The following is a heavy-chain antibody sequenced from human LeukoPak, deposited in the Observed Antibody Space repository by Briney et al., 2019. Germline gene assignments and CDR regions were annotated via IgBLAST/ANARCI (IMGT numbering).Heavy chain of an antibody. CDR2: INHSGST. CDR1: GVSFSGYY. CDR3: ARRGSYYYYMDV. V-gene: IGHV4-34*01. Sequence: PSETLSLTCAVYGVSFSGYYWSWIRQPPGKGLEWIGEINHSGSTNYNPSLKSRVTISVDTSKNQFSLKLSSVTAADTAVYYCARRGSYYYYMDVWGKGTTVTISS. J-gene: IGHJ6*03. D-gene: IGHD3-16*01.